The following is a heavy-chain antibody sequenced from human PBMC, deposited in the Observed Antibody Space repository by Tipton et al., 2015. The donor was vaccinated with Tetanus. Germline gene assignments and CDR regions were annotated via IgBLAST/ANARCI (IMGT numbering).Heavy chain of an antibody. D-gene: IGHD1-26*01. V-gene: IGHV3-23*01. CDR2: ISGSGGST. Sequence: SLRLSCAASGFTFSSYAMSWVRQAPGKGLEWVSAISGSGGSTYYADSVKGRFTISRGNSKNTLYLQMNSLRAEDTAVYYCARTRELGDAFDIWGQGTMVTVSS. CDR3: ARTRELGDAFDI. CDR1: GFTFSSYA. J-gene: IGHJ3*02.